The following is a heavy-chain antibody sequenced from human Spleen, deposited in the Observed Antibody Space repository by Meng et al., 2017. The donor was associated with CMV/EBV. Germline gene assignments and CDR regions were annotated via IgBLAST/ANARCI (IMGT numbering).Heavy chain of an antibody. V-gene: IGHV1-69*10. J-gene: IGHJ4*02. CDR1: GGTFSSYA. D-gene: IGHD2-2*01. CDR3: ARPQRACSSTSCEYYFDY. Sequence: SVKVSCKASGGTFSSYAISWVRQAPGQGLEWMGGIIPILGIANYAQKFQGRVTITADKSTSTAYMELSSLRSEDTAVYYCARPQRACSSTSCEYYFDYWGQGTLVTVSS. CDR2: IIPILGIA.